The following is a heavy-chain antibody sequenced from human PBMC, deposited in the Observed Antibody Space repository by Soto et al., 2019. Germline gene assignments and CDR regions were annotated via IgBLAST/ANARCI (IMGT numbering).Heavy chain of an antibody. D-gene: IGHD6-19*01. CDR2: FDPEDGET. V-gene: IGHV1-24*01. CDR3: ATSIISVAQFDY. J-gene: IGHJ4*02. CDR1: GYTLTELS. Sequence: ASVKVSCKVSGYTLTELSMHWVRQAPGKGLEWMGGFDPEDGETIYAQKFQGRVTMTEDTSTDTAYMELSSLRYEDTAVYYCATSIISVAQFDYWGQGTMVTVS.